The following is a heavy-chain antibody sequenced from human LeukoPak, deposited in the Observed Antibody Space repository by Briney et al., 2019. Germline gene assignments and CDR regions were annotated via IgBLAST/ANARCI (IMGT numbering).Heavy chain of an antibody. D-gene: IGHD1-1*01. V-gene: IGHV3-7*03. CDR1: GLTFTSYW. Sequence: GSLRLSCAASGLTFTSYWMSWVRQAPGKGLEWVPNINQDGSETHYVDSVKGRFTISRDNAKNSLFLQMNSLTAEDTAVYSCARDGPFSSPTSGWFYPWGHGTLVTVSS. J-gene: IGHJ5*02. CDR2: INQDGSET. CDR3: ARDGPFSSPTSGWFYP.